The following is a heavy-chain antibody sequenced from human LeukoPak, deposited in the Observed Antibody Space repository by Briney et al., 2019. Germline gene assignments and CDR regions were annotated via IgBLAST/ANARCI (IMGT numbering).Heavy chain of an antibody. CDR3: TTDYYGSGSFDY. V-gene: IGHV3-15*01. J-gene: IGHJ4*02. CDR2: IKSKTDGGTK. D-gene: IGHD3-10*01. Sequence: PGGSLRLSCAASGFTFSNAWMSWVRQAPGKGLEWVGRIKSKTDGGTKDYAATVKGRFTISRDESKNTLYLQMNSLKTEDTAVYYCTTDYYGSGSFDYWGQGTLVTVSS. CDR1: GFTFSNAW.